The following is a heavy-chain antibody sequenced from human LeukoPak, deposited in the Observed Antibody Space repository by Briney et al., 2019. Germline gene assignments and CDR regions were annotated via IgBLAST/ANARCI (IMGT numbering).Heavy chain of an antibody. J-gene: IGHJ4*02. CDR2: INHSGST. V-gene: IGHV4-34*01. CDR3: ARGRIRHYDALTGYDKGFDY. Sequence: SETLSLTCAVYGGSFSGYYWSWIRQPPGKGLEWIGEINHSGSTNYNPSLKSRVTISVDTSKNQFSLKLRSVTAADTAVYYCARGRIRHYDALTGYDKGFDYWGQGTLVTVSS. D-gene: IGHD3-9*01. CDR1: GGSFSGYY.